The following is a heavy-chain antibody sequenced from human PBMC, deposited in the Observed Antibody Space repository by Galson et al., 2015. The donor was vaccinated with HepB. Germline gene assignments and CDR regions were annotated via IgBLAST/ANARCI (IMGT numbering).Heavy chain of an antibody. D-gene: IGHD3-10*01. Sequence: SVKVSCKASGYTFTSYGISWVRQAPGQGLEWMGWISAYNGNTNYAQKLQGRVTMTTDTSTSTAYMELRSLRSDDTAVYYCARVSMVREDYYYYGMDVWGQGTTVTVSS. CDR1: GYTFTSYG. CDR2: ISAYNGNT. J-gene: IGHJ6*02. V-gene: IGHV1-18*04. CDR3: ARVSMVREDYYYYGMDV.